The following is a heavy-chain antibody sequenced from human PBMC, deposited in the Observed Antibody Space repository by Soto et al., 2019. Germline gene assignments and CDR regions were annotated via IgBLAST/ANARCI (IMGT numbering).Heavy chain of an antibody. V-gene: IGHV3-30*18. CDR2: ISYDGSNK. J-gene: IGHJ6*02. CDR3: AKADFVYDFLSGYLETYYYGMDF. D-gene: IGHD3-3*01. CDR1: GFTFSSYG. Sequence: QVQLVESGGGVVQPGRSLRLSCAASGFTFSSYGMHWVRQAPGKGLEWVAVISYDGSNKYYADSVKGRFTISRDNSKYTVNLQMNSLRAEDTALYYCAKADFVYDFLSGYLETYYYGMDFWGQGPTVTVSS.